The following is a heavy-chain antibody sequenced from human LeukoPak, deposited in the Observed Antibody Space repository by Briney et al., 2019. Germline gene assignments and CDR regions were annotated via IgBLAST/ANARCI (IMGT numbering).Heavy chain of an antibody. D-gene: IGHD5-12*01. V-gene: IGHV1-69*04. Sequence: SVKVSCKASGGTFSSYAISWVRQAPGQGLEWMGRIIPILGIANYAQKFQGRVTITADKSTSTAYMELGSLRSEDTAVYYCARETYSGYDPPYTYYYYYGMDVWGQGTTVTVSS. CDR3: ARETYSGYDPPYTYYYYYGMDV. CDR2: IIPILGIA. J-gene: IGHJ6*02. CDR1: GGTFSSYA.